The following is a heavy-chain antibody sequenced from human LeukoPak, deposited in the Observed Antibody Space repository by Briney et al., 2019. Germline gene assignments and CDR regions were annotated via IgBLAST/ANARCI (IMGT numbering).Heavy chain of an antibody. Sequence: GGSLRLSCAASGFTFSNYGMHWVRQPPDKGLEWVAVIWYDGSDKYYAESVKGRFTISRDNSKNTVFLQMNSLRAEDTAVYYCVKPYVLTGYYREVFDFWGQGTLVTVSS. CDR2: IWYDGSDK. CDR3: VKPYVLTGYYREVFDF. V-gene: IGHV3-33*06. J-gene: IGHJ4*02. D-gene: IGHD3-9*01. CDR1: GFTFSNYG.